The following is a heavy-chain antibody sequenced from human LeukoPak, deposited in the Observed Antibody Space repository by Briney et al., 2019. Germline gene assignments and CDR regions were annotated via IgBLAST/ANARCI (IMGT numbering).Heavy chain of an antibody. D-gene: IGHD4-17*01. CDR3: ARVDYDDYLGNFDY. Sequence: ASVKVSCKASGHTFPDYYIHWVRQAPGQGLEWMGWINPKSGGTKYAQKFQDRVTMTRDTSISTAYMELSRLRSDDTAVYYCARVDYDDYLGNFDYWGQGTLVTVSS. J-gene: IGHJ4*02. CDR2: INPKSGGT. V-gene: IGHV1-2*02. CDR1: GHTFPDYY.